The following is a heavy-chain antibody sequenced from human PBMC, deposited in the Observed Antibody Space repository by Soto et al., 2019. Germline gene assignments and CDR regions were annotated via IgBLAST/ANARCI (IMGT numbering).Heavy chain of an antibody. CDR2: ISGSGGST. CDR1: GFTFSSYA. CDR3: AKDADSSGYYYLPEEPTHYFDY. Sequence: GGSLRLSCAASGFTFSSYAMSWVRQAPGKGLEWVSAISGSGGSTYYADSVKGRFTISRDNSKNTLYLQMNSLRAEDTAVYYCAKDADSSGYYYLPEEPTHYFDYWGQGTLVTVSS. V-gene: IGHV3-23*01. D-gene: IGHD3-22*01. J-gene: IGHJ4*02.